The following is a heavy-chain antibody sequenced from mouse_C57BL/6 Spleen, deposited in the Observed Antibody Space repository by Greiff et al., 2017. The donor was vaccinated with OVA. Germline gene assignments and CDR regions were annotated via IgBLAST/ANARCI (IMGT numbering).Heavy chain of an antibody. CDR3: ARALLRPGNYYAMDY. CDR2: IWSGGST. D-gene: IGHD2-4*01. V-gene: IGHV2-2*01. Sequence: VKLVESGPGLVQPSQSLSITCTVSGFSLTSYGVHWVRQSPGKGLEWLGVIWSGGSTDSNAAFISRLSISKDNSKSQVFFKMNSLQADDTAIYYCARALLRPGNYYAMDYWGQGTSVTVSS. CDR1: GFSLTSYG. J-gene: IGHJ4*01.